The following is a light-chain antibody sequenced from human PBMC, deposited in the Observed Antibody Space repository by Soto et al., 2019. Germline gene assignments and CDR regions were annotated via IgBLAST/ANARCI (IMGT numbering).Light chain of an antibody. J-gene: IGKJ1*01. CDR3: QQSYSIPRT. CDR2: AAS. V-gene: IGKV1-39*01. CDR1: QTISTY. Sequence: DIQMTQSPSSLSASIGDRVTITCRATQTISTYLHWYQQKPGKAPKLLIYAASSLQGGVPSRFSGSGSGTDFTLTISSLQPEDFATYYCQQSYSIPRTFGHGTKVEVK.